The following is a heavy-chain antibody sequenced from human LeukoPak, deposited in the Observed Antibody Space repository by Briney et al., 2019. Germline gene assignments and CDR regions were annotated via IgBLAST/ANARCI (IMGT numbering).Heavy chain of an antibody. CDR3: ARDVNSYGLGWFDP. J-gene: IGHJ5*02. CDR2: IYYSGST. Sequence: SETLSLTCTVSGGSISSYYWSWIRQPPGKGLEWIGYIYYSGSTNYNPSLKSRVTISVKTSKNQFSLKLSSVTAADTAVYYCARDVNSYGLGWFDPWGQGTLVTVSS. D-gene: IGHD5-18*01. V-gene: IGHV4-59*01. CDR1: GGSISSYY.